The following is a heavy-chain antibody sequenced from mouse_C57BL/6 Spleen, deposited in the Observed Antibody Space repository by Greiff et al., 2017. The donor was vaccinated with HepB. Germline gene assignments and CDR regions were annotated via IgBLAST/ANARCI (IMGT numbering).Heavy chain of an antibody. J-gene: IGHJ2*01. D-gene: IGHD2-5*01. CDR1: GYAFSSYW. V-gene: IGHV1-80*01. CDR3: ARFYYSNYFDY. Sequence: VKLVESGAELVKPGASVKISCKASGYAFSSYWMNWVKQRPGKGLEWIGQIYPGDGDTNYNGKFKGKATLTADKSSSTAYMQLSSLTSEDSAVYFCARFYYSNYFDYWGQGTTLTVSS. CDR2: IYPGDGDT.